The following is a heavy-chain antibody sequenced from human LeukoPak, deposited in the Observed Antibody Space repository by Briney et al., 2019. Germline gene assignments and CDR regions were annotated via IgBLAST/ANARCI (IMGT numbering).Heavy chain of an antibody. CDR3: ARDGGYTGGWTYGAGDY. J-gene: IGHJ4*01. CDR2: ISNDGNEK. Sequence: SGRPLRLSCAASGFTFSAYVMHWVRQAPGKGLECVAVISNDGNEKYYADSVKGRFSISRDNSKNTLYLQMSSLRTEDTAVYYCARDGGYTGGWTYGAGDYWGQGTLVTVSS. CDR1: GFTFSAYV. V-gene: IGHV3-30*04. D-gene: IGHD2-8*02.